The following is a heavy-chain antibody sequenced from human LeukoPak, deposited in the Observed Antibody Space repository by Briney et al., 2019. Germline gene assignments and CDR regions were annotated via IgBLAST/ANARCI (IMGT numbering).Heavy chain of an antibody. V-gene: IGHV1-2*06. D-gene: IGHD6-6*01. CDR2: INPNSGGT. Sequence: ASVKVSCKASGYTFTGYYMHWVRQAPGQGLEWMVRINPNSGGTNYAQKFQGRVTMTRDTSISTAYMELSRLRSDDTAVYYCARDIAARPSGFDPWGQGTLVTVSS. J-gene: IGHJ5*02. CDR3: ARDIAARPSGFDP. CDR1: GYTFTGYY.